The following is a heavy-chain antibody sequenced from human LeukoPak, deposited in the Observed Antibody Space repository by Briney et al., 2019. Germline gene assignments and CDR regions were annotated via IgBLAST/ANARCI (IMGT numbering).Heavy chain of an antibody. CDR1: GGTFSSYA. V-gene: IGHV1-69*13. Sequence: GSSVKVSCKASGGTFSSYAISWVRQAPGQWLEWMGGIMPIFGTANYAQKFQGRVTITADESTSTAYMELSSLRSEDTAVYYCATRPGGPAAILHWWGQGTLVTVSS. CDR2: IMPIFGTA. D-gene: IGHD2-2*01. CDR3: ATRPGGPAAILHW. J-gene: IGHJ4*02.